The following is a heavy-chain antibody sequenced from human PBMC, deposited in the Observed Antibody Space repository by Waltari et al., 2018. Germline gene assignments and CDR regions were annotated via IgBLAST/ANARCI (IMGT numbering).Heavy chain of an antibody. D-gene: IGHD3-10*01. CDR1: GGSISTSTHY. V-gene: IGHV4-39*02. J-gene: IGHJ4*02. Sequence: QLQLKESGPRLVKSSETLSLTCTISGGSISTSTHYWAWIRQTPGKGPEWIGSVSYNGNAYYNPSLESRGTMSVDRSKNHVSLDLESVTTPDTSIYFCARSFGGSGSYKFDYWGQGILVTVSS. CDR2: VSYNGNA. CDR3: ARSFGGSGSYKFDY.